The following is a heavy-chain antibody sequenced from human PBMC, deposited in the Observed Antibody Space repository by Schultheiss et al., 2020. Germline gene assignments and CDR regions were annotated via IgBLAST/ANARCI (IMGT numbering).Heavy chain of an antibody. D-gene: IGHD3-22*01. CDR1: GRSISCTSCY. V-gene: IGHV4-39*07. CDR3: ARVRSSGYYTSDY. J-gene: IGHJ4*02. CDR2: IYYSGST. Sequence: SETLSLTCTVSGRSISCTSCYWGWIRQPPGEALEWIGSIYYSGSTNYNPSLKSRVTISVDTSKNQFSLKLSSVTAADTAVYYCARVRSSGYYTSDYWGQGTLVTVSS.